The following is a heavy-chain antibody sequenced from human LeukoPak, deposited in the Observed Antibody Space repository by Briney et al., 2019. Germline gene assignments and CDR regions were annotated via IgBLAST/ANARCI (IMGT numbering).Heavy chain of an antibody. Sequence: SETLSLTCTVSGGSISSYYWSWLRQPPGKGLEWIGYIYYSGSTNYNPSLKSRVTISVDTSKNQFSLKLSSVTAADTAVYYCARDLGSDNWNWGAFDIWGQGTMVTVSS. J-gene: IGHJ3*02. CDR3: ARDLGSDNWNWGAFDI. CDR2: IYYSGST. V-gene: IGHV4-59*01. CDR1: GGSISSYY. D-gene: IGHD1-7*01.